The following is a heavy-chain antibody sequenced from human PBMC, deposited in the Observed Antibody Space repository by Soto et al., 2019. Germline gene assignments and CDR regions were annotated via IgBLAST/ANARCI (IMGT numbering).Heavy chain of an antibody. V-gene: IGHV3-23*01. J-gene: IGHJ3*02. CDR3: AKMGATGAFDI. Sequence: VGSLRLSCAASGFTFSTYAMSWVRQAPGKGLEWVSAISGSPSSTYYADSVKGRFTISRDNSKKTLFLQMNSLRAEDTAVYYCAKMGATGAFDIWGQGTMVTVSS. CDR2: ISGSPSST. CDR1: GFTFSTYA. D-gene: IGHD1-26*01.